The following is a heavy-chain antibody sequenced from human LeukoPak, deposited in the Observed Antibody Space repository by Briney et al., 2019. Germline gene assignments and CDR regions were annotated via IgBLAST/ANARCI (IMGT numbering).Heavy chain of an antibody. CDR1: AGSFTDYY. J-gene: IGHJ5*02. CDR3: ARGVAGAGIAVAGTFRVGMKFDP. V-gene: IGHV4-34*01. Sequence: SETLSLTCAVYAGSFTDYYWSWIRPPPGKGLDWCGEVDQSGSTNYNPSLKTRGTISADTSKNQFSLKLRSVTAAHTAVYYCARGVAGAGIAVAGTFRVGMKFDPWGQGTLVTVSS. D-gene: IGHD6-19*01. CDR2: VDQSGST.